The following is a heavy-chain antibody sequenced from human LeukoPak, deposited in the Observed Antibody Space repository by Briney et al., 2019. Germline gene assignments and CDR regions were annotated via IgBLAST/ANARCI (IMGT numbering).Heavy chain of an antibody. CDR3: TTDMGVVTAAIRREDPGA. J-gene: IGHJ4*02. CDR1: GFTFSNAW. Sequence: GSLRLSCPATGFTFSNAWMSWVRQAPGKGLEWVGRIKSKTDGGTTDYAAPVKGRFTISRDVSKKTVYLQMNSLKTEDTAVYYCTTDMGVVTAAIRREDPGAWGQGTLVTVSS. CDR2: IKSKTDGGTT. D-gene: IGHD2-2*02. V-gene: IGHV3-15*01.